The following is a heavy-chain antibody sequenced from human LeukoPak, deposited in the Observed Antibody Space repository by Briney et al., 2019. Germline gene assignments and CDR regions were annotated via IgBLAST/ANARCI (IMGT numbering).Heavy chain of an antibody. J-gene: IGHJ4*02. V-gene: IGHV4-59*08. CDR3: ARLQGYHRHLDY. D-gene: IGHD2-15*01. Sequence: SETLSLTCTVSGGSISSYYWSWIRQPPGKGLEWIGYIYYSGSTNYSPSLKSRVTISVDTSKNQFSLKLSSVTAADTAVYYCARLQGYHRHLDYWGQGTLVTVSS. CDR2: IYYSGST. CDR1: GGSISSYY.